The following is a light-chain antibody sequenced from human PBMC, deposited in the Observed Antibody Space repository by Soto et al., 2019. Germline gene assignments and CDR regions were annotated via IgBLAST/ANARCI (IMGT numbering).Light chain of an antibody. CDR2: KAS. J-gene: IGKJ4*02. CDR3: QQYNSYSG. CDR1: QSISSW. V-gene: IGKV1-5*03. Sequence: DIQMTQSPSTLSASVGDRVTITCRASQSISSWLAWYQQKPGKAPKLLIYKASSLESGVPSRFSGSVSGTEFTLTISSLQPDDFATYYCQQYNSYSGFGGGTKVEIK.